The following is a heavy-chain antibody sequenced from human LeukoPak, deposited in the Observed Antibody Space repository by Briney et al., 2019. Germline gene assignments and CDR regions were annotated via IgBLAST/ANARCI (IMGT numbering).Heavy chain of an antibody. Sequence: SETLSVTCTVSGGSMNSQYWSWIRQPRGKGLEWLGYISYIGSTNYSPSLKSRVTISVDTSKNQFSLRLSSVTAADTAVYFCAGDQLALNALNIWGQGTMVSVSS. CDR3: AGDQLALNALNI. V-gene: IGHV4-59*11. D-gene: IGHD1-1*01. CDR2: ISYIGST. J-gene: IGHJ3*02. CDR1: GGSMNSQY.